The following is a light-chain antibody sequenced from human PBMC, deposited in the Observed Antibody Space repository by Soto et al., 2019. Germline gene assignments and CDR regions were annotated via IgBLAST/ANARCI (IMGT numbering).Light chain of an antibody. Sequence: DIQMTQSPSSLSASVGDGVTITCRASQGISNDLAWYQQTPGKVPKLLIYAASTLQSGVPSRFSGSGSGTDFTLTISSLQPEDVASYYCQRYGTAPFTFGPGTKVDIK. V-gene: IGKV1-27*01. CDR2: AAS. J-gene: IGKJ3*01. CDR3: QRYGTAPFT. CDR1: QGISND.